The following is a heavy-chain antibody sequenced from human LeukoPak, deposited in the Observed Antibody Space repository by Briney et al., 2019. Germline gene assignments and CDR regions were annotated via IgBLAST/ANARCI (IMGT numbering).Heavy chain of an antibody. CDR2: IYYSGST. CDR1: DGSISSYY. J-gene: IGHJ5*02. V-gene: IGHV4-59*12. CDR3: ARDFMRYGDYGGNWFDP. Sequence: SETLSLTCTVSDGSISSYYWSWIRQPPGKGLEWVAYIYYSGSTSYNPSLKSRVTISIDTSKNQFSLKLSSVTAADTAVYYCARDFMRYGDYGGNWFDPWGQGTLVTVSS. D-gene: IGHD4-17*01.